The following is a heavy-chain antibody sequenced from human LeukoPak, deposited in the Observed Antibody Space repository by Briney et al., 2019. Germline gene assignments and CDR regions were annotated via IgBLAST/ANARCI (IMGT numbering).Heavy chain of an antibody. Sequence: PGGSLRLSCAASGFTFSSYEMNWVRQAPGKGLEWVSLIYSDGRTYYADSVKGRFTISRDNAKNSLYLQMNSLRAEDTAVYYCARDSKGSGWFDYWGQGTLVTVSS. V-gene: IGHV3-48*03. CDR1: GFTFSSYE. D-gene: IGHD6-19*01. CDR2: IYSDGRT. CDR3: ARDSKGSGWFDY. J-gene: IGHJ4*02.